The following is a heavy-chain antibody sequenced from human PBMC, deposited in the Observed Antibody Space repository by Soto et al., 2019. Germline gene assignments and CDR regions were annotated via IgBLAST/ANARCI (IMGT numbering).Heavy chain of an antibody. J-gene: IGHJ5*02. CDR1: GGTFSSYA. Sequence: ASVKVSCKASGGTFSSYAISWVRQATGQGLEWMGWMNPNSGNTGYAQKFQGRVTMTRNTSISTAYMELSSLRSEDTAVYYCARGRLGGARYCSGGSCVIRFDPWGQGTLVTVSS. V-gene: IGHV1-8*02. D-gene: IGHD2-15*01. CDR2: MNPNSGNT. CDR3: ARGRLGGARYCSGGSCVIRFDP.